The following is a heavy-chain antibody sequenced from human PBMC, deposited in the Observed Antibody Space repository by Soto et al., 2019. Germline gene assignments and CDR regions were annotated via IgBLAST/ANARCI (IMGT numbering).Heavy chain of an antibody. Sequence: QVQLVESGGGVVKPGRSLRLSCAASGFTFSSYAMHWVRQAPGKGLEWVAVISYDGSNKYYADSVKGRFTISRDNSKNTLYLQMNSLRAEDTAVYYCARDHTNYGMDVWGQGTTVTVSS. CDR2: ISYDGSNK. J-gene: IGHJ6*02. CDR1: GFTFSSYA. CDR3: ARDHTNYGMDV. V-gene: IGHV3-30-3*01.